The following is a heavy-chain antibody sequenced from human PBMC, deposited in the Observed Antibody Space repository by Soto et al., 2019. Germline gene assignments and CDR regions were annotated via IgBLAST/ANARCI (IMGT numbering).Heavy chain of an antibody. CDR2: MNPNSGNT. J-gene: IGHJ3*02. CDR1: GYTFTSYD. Sequence: QVQLVQSGAEVKKPGASVKVSCKASGYTFTSYDINWVRQATGQGLEWMGWMNPNSGNTGYAQKFQGRVTMTRNTSISTADMELSSLRSEDTAVYYCARGTLYYDILTGYYVVSAFDIWGQGTMVTVSS. D-gene: IGHD3-9*01. V-gene: IGHV1-8*01. CDR3: ARGTLYYDILTGYYVVSAFDI.